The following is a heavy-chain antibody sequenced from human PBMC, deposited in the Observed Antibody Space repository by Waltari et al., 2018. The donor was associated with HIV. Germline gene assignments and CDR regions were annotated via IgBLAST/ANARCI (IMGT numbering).Heavy chain of an antibody. CDR1: GFTFSNYA. CDR3: AKDSSALIVGTTGGAFDS. D-gene: IGHD1-26*01. CDR2: ISGSGVTT. Sequence: EVQLLESGGGLVQPGDSLRLSCVASGFTFSNYAMTWVRQAPGKGLEWVSAISGSGVTTYYADSVKGRFPISRDNSKNTLYLQLNSLRAEDTAVYFCAKDSSALIVGTTGGAFDSWGQGTLVTVSS. J-gene: IGHJ4*02. V-gene: IGHV3-23*01.